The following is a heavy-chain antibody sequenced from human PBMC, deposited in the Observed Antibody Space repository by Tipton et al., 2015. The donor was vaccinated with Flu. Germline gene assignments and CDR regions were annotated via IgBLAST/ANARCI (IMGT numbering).Heavy chain of an antibody. CDR3: ARDRGGQFCSSNSCYTGWFDP. V-gene: IGHV4-4*07. J-gene: IGHJ5*02. CDR1: GASISDYY. Sequence: TLSLTCTVSGASISDYYWSWIRQPAGKGLEWIGRVFASGSTNYNPSLKSRVTMSVDTSKNQFSLKLRSLTAADTAVYYCARDRGGQFCSSNSCYTGWFDPWGQGTLVTVSS. CDR2: VFASGST. D-gene: IGHD2-2*02.